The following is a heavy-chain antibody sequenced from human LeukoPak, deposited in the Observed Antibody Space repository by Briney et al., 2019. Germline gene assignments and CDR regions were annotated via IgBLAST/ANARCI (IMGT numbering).Heavy chain of an antibody. CDR1: GFTFSSNW. Sequence: GGSLRLSCAASGFTFSSNWMHWVRQAPGKGLVWVSRINEDGSTTNYADSVKGRSTIFRDNAKNTLYLQMNSLRAEDTAVYYCARGESLGIAAARPLSYWGQGTLVTVSS. CDR3: ARGESLGIAAARPLSY. D-gene: IGHD6-13*01. CDR2: INEDGSTT. V-gene: IGHV3-74*01. J-gene: IGHJ4*02.